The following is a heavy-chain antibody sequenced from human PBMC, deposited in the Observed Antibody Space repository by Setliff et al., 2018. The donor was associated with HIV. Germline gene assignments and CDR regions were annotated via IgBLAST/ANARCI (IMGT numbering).Heavy chain of an antibody. CDR3: ARDRPRGGGSLDAFDI. V-gene: IGHV3-21*01. J-gene: IGHJ3*02. Sequence: PGKSLKISCAASGFTFSSYSMNWVRQAPGKGLEWVSSISSSSSYIYYADSVKGRFTISRDNAKNSLYLQMNSLRAEDTAVYYCARDRPRGGGSLDAFDIWGQGTMVTVSS. CDR2: ISSSSSYI. D-gene: IGHD1-26*01. CDR1: GFTFSSYS.